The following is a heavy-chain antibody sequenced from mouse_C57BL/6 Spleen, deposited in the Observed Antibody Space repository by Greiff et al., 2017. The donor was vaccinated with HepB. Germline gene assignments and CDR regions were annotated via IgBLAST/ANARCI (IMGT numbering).Heavy chain of an antibody. Sequence: DVQLVESGGGLVQPGGSLSLSCAASGFTFTDYYMSWVRQPPGKALEWLGFIRNKANGYTTEYSASVKGRFTISRDNSQSILYLQMNALRAEDSATYYCARYIDGYAMDYWGQGTSVTVSS. V-gene: IGHV7-3*01. J-gene: IGHJ4*01. D-gene: IGHD2-3*01. CDR1: GFTFTDYY. CDR3: ARYIDGYAMDY. CDR2: IRNKANGYTT.